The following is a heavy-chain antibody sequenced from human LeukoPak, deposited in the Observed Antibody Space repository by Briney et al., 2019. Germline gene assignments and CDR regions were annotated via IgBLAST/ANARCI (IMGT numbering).Heavy chain of an antibody. CDR2: ISGVGGRT. Sequence: GWSLRLSCASTGFIFSSYGLSWLRQARGKGVAGVSTISGVGGRTYYADSVKGRFTIPRDNTKNTLYLQMNSLRAEDTAVYYCAKSTYGSGTYGAHDYWGQGTLVTVSS. CDR1: GFIFSSYG. V-gene: IGHV3-23*01. CDR3: AKSTYGSGTYGAHDY. J-gene: IGHJ4*02. D-gene: IGHD3-10*01.